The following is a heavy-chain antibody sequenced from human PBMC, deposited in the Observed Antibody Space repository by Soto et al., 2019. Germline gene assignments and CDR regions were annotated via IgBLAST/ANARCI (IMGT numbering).Heavy chain of an antibody. CDR2: IIPIFGTA. J-gene: IGHJ4*02. Sequence: SVKVSCKASGGTFSSYAISWVRQAPGQGLEWMGGIIPIFGTANYAQKFQGRITITADESTSTAYMELSSLRSEDTAVSYCSRDFGHNSYFDYWGQGTLVTVS. CDR1: GGTFSSYA. CDR3: SRDFGHNSYFDY. V-gene: IGHV1-69*13. D-gene: IGHD3-3*01.